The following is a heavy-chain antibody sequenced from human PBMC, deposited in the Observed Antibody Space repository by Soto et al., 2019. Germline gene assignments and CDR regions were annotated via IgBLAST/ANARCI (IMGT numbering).Heavy chain of an antibody. Sequence: GLDLEWLAVIYWDDDKRYSPSLNSRLTIAKDTSKNQVVLTMTNVSPVDTATYYCAHTYLESLMIITGDAFDIWGQGTMVTVSS. CDR2: IYWDDDK. V-gene: IGHV2-5*02. D-gene: IGHD3-16*01. J-gene: IGHJ3*02. CDR3: AHTYLESLMIITGDAFDI.